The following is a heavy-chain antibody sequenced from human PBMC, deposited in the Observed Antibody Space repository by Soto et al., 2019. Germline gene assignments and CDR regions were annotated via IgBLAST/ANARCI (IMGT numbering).Heavy chain of an antibody. D-gene: IGHD2-2*01. J-gene: IGHJ4*02. Sequence: QVQLVQSGAEVKKPGSSVKVSCKASGGTFSSYTISWVRQAPGQGREWMGRIIPILGIANYAQKFQGRVTITADKSTSTDYMELSSLRSEDTAVYYCARGYCSSTSCYGVDYWGQGTLVTVSS. CDR1: GGTFSSYT. V-gene: IGHV1-69*02. CDR2: IIPILGIA. CDR3: ARGYCSSTSCYGVDY.